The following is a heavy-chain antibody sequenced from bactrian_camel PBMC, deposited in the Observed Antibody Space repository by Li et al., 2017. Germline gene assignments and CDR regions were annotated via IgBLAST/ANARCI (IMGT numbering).Heavy chain of an antibody. D-gene: IGHD4*01. J-gene: IGHJ4*01. Sequence: HVQLVESGGGSVQAGGSLRLSCGYTYDGGDMAWFRQAPGMEREGVAAISSAGSADYADSVKGRFTVSRDSAKNTMYLEMNNLTPEDTAIYYCAADPPDYSGYGVDCGMNDEFKYWGQGTQVTVS. CDR2: ISSAGSA. V-gene: IGHV3S53*01. CDR1: YTYDGGD. CDR3: AADPPDYSGYGVDCGMNDEFKY.